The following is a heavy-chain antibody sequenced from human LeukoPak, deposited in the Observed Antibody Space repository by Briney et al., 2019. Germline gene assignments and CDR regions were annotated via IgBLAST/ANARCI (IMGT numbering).Heavy chain of an antibody. Sequence: GASVKVSCKASGGTFSSYAISCVRQAPGQGLEWMGGIIPIFGTANYAQKFQGRVTITTDESTSTAYMELSSLRSEDTAVYYCARDLGGGGSSGYYMDVWGKGTTVTVSS. CDR3: ARDLGGGGSSGYYMDV. J-gene: IGHJ6*03. CDR1: GGTFSSYA. D-gene: IGHD3-10*01. CDR2: IIPIFGTA. V-gene: IGHV1-69*05.